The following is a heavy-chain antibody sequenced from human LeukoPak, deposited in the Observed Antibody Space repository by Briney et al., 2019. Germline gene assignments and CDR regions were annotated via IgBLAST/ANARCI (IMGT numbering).Heavy chain of an antibody. J-gene: IGHJ3*02. D-gene: IGHD1-26*01. CDR2: MNPNSGNT. CDR1: GYTFTSYD. V-gene: IGHV1-8*01. Sequence: ASVKVSCKASGYTFTSYDINWVRQATGQGLEWMGWMNPNSGNTGYAQKLQGRVTMTTDTSTSTAYMELRSLRSDDTAVYYCARDSPFDSGSYFFGAFDIWGQGTMVTVSS. CDR3: ARDSPFDSGSYFFGAFDI.